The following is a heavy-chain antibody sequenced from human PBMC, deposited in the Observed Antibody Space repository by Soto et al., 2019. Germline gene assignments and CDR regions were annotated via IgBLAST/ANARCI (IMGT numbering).Heavy chain of an antibody. V-gene: IGHV4-59*01. D-gene: IGHD5-12*01. CDR1: GGSISSYY. J-gene: IGHJ4*02. CDR3: AREVTVASYSFDF. Sequence: QVQLQESGPGLVKPSETLSLTCTVSGGSISSYYWSWIRQPPGKGLEWIGYIYYSGSTNYNPSLKSRVTISVDTSKNQFSLKLSSVTAADTAVYYCAREVTVASYSFDFWGQGTLVTVSS. CDR2: IYYSGST.